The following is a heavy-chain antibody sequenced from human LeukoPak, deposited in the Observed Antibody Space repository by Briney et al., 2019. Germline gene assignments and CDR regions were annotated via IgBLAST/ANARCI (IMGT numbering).Heavy chain of an antibody. Sequence: GGSLRLSCTVSGFTVSSNSMSWVRQAPGKGLEWVSGINWNGGSTGYADSVKGRFTISRDNAKNSLYLQMNSLRAEDTALYYCAREGYSGSYIHYWGQGTLVTVSS. V-gene: IGHV3-20*04. D-gene: IGHD1-26*01. CDR2: INWNGGST. J-gene: IGHJ4*02. CDR3: AREGYSGSYIHY. CDR1: GFTVSSNS.